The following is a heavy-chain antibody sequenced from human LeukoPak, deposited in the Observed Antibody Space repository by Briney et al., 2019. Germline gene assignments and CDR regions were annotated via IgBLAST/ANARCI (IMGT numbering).Heavy chain of an antibody. CDR2: VKSKTHGETT. CDR3: ATGPRNAFDI. CDR1: AFTLFDAW. J-gene: IGHJ3*02. Sequence: AASAFTLFDAWMSWVRQAPGKGLERVGHVKSKTHGETTDYGAPVKGRFTISRDDSKNTVYLQMNSLKIEDTAMYFCATGPRNAFDIWGQGTMVTVSS. V-gene: IGHV3-15*01.